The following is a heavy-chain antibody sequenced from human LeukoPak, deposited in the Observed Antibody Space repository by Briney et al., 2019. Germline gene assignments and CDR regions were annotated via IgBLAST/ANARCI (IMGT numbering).Heavy chain of an antibody. Sequence: PGGSLRLSCAASGFTFSSYEMNWVRQAPGKGLEWVSGINWNGGSTDYADSVKGRFTISRDNAKNSLYLQMNSLRAEDTAVYYCAELGITMIGGVWGKGTTVTISS. CDR1: GFTFSSYE. CDR3: AELGITMIGGV. D-gene: IGHD3-10*02. V-gene: IGHV3-20*04. J-gene: IGHJ6*04. CDR2: INWNGGST.